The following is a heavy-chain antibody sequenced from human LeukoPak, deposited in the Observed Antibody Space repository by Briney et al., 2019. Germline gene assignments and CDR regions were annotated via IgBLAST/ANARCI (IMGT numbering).Heavy chain of an antibody. CDR1: GFTFSSYS. V-gene: IGHV3-21*01. J-gene: IGHJ4*02. D-gene: IGHD6-13*01. Sequence: GGSLRLSCAASGFTFSSYSMNWVRQAPGKGLEWVSSISSSSSYIYYADSVKGRFTISRDNAKNSLYLQMNSLRAEDTAVYYCARDWGGIAAAGTRDYWGQGTLVTVSS. CDR2: ISSSSSYI. CDR3: ARDWGGIAAAGTRDY.